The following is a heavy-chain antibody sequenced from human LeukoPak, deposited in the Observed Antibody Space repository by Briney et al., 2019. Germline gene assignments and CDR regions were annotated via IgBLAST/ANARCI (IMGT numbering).Heavy chain of an antibody. CDR2: ISYDGSNK. V-gene: IGHV3-30*18. CDR3: AKDLNWLFDY. D-gene: IGHD3-9*01. CDR1: GFTFSSYG. Sequence: GRSLRLSCAASGFTFSSYGMHWVRQAPGKGLEWVAVISYDGSNKYYADSVKGRFTISRDNSKNTLYLQMNSLRAEDTAVYYCAKDLNWLFDYWGQGTLVTVSS. J-gene: IGHJ4*02.